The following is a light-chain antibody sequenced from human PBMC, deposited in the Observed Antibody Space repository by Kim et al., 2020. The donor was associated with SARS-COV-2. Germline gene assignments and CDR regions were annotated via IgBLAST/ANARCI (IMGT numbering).Light chain of an antibody. CDR3: SSYTSSSTLEV. V-gene: IGLV2-14*03. CDR2: DVN. J-gene: IGLJ1*01. CDR1: SSDIGGYNY. Sequence: QSISISCTGTSSDIGGYNYVSWYQQHPGKAPKLMIYDVNYRPSGVSNRFSGSKSGNTASLTISGLQAEDEADYYCSSYTSSSTLEVFGTGTQLTVL.